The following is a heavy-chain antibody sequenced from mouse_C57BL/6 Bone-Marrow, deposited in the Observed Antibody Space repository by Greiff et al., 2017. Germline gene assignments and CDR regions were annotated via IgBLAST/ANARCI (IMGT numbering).Heavy chain of an antibody. CDR1: GYTFTSYF. CDR3: AREHYGRRGDD. V-gene: IGHV14-2*01. Sequence: VQLQQSGAELVKPGASVKLSCKASGYTFTSYFMHWVKQRPEQGLEWIGGIDPEDGETKYPPKFKGKATLTADKSSNTAYLQLSRLTSEDTAVXYCAREHYGRRGDDWGQGTTVTVSS. D-gene: IGHD1-1*01. J-gene: IGHJ2*01. CDR2: IDPEDGET.